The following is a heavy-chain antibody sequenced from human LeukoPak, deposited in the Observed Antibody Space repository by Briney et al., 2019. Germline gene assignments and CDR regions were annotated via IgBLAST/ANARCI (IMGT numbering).Heavy chain of an antibody. D-gene: IGHD2-2*01. J-gene: IGHJ5*02. CDR2: INHSGST. V-gene: IGHV4-34*01. Sequence: SETLSLTCAVYGGSFSGYYWSWIRQPPGKGLEWIGEINHSGSTNYNPSLKSRVTISVDTSKNQFSLKLSSVTAADTAVYYRARGVPAATNWFDPWGQGTLVTVSS. CDR1: GGSFSGYY. CDR3: ARGVPAATNWFDP.